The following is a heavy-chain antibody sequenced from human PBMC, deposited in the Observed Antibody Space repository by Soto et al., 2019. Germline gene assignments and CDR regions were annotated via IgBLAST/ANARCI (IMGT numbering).Heavy chain of an antibody. CDR3: TRRRDWTAMDPLDY. CDR1: GFTFSDSA. Sequence: EVQLVESRGGLVQPGGSLKLSCAASGFTFSDSAMHWVRQASGKGLEWVGRIRSKVNTYATAYAASVKGRFTISRDDSMNTAYLQMNSLKTEDTAVYYCTRRRDWTAMDPLDYWGQGTLVTVSS. D-gene: IGHD5-18*01. CDR2: IRSKVNTYAT. V-gene: IGHV3-73*02. J-gene: IGHJ4*02.